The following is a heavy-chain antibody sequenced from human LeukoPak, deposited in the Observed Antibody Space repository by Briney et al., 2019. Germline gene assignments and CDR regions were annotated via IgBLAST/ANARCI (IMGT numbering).Heavy chain of an antibody. V-gene: IGHV4-59*01. CDR2: IYYSGRT. J-gene: IGHJ6*02. CDR3: ARSRQEYYYGMDV. Sequence: SETLSLTCTVSGDSISGYYWSWIRQPPGKGLVWIGYIYYSGRTDYNPSLKSRVTISEDTSKNQFSLKLNSVTAVDTAMYYCARSRQEYYYGMDVWGQGTTVTVSS. CDR1: GDSISGYY.